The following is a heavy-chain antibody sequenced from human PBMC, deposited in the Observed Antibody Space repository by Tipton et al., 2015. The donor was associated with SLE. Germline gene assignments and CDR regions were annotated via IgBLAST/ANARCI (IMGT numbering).Heavy chain of an antibody. Sequence: LSLTCTVSGDSIRSGNNNWGWIRQPPGKGLEWIASMHYTGRIYCNLSLKSRVTISIDSSNNQFSLRLSSVTAADTAVYFCARETTHTSNWRFDFWGPGTLVTVSS. CDR3: ARETTHTSNWRFDF. J-gene: IGHJ4*02. CDR1: GDSIRSGNNN. D-gene: IGHD6-13*01. V-gene: IGHV4-39*07. CDR2: MHYTGRI.